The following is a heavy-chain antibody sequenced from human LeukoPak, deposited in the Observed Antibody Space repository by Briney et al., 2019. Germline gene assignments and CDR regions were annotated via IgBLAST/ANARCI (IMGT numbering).Heavy chain of an antibody. CDR1: GFSLSTSGMC. J-gene: IGHJ4*02. Sequence: SGPTLVNPTQTLTLTCTFSGFSLSTSGMCVSWIRRPPGKALEWLARIDWDDDKYYSTSLKTRLTISKDTSKNQVVLTMTNMDPVDTATYYCARTYTAMVPYYFDYWGQGTLVTVSS. D-gene: IGHD5-18*01. CDR3: ARTYTAMVPYYFDY. V-gene: IGHV2-70*11. CDR2: IDWDDDK.